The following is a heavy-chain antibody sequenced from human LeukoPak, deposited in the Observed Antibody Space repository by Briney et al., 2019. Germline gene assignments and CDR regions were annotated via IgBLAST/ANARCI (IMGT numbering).Heavy chain of an antibody. D-gene: IGHD3-3*01. CDR3: ARGRAPYYDFWSGYWYYFDY. V-gene: IGHV4-59*12. CDR2: IYYSGST. Sequence: SETLSLTCTVSGGSISSYYWSWIRQPPGKGLEWIGYIYYSGSTNYNPPLKSRVTISVDTSKNQFSLKLSSVTAADTAVYYCARGRAPYYDFWSGYWYYFDYWGQGTLVTVSS. J-gene: IGHJ4*02. CDR1: GGSISSYY.